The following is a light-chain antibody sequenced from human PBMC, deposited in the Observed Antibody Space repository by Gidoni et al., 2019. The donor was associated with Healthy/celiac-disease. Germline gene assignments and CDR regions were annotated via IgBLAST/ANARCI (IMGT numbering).Light chain of an antibody. CDR3: QAWDSSTVV. Sequence: SSELTQPPPVSVAPGQTASITCSGDKLGDKYPCWYQQKPGQSTVLVIYQDSKRPSGIPERFSGSNSGNTATLTISGTQAMDEADYYCQAWDSSTVVFGGGTKLTVL. CDR1: KLGDKY. V-gene: IGLV3-1*01. CDR2: QDS. J-gene: IGLJ2*01.